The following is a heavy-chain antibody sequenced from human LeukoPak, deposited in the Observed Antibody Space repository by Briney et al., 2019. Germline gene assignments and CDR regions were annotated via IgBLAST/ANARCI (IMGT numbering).Heavy chain of an antibody. V-gene: IGHV3-23*01. J-gene: IGHJ6*02. CDR2: ISGSGGST. Sequence: GGSLRLSCAASGFTFSSYAMSWVRQAPGKGLEWVSAISGSGGSTYYADSVKGRFTISRDNSKNTLYLQMNSLRAEDTAVYYCAKDPVGSGSYNQYYYGMDVWGQGTTVTVSS. CDR3: AKDPVGSGSYNQYYYGMDV. D-gene: IGHD3-10*01. CDR1: GFTFSSYA.